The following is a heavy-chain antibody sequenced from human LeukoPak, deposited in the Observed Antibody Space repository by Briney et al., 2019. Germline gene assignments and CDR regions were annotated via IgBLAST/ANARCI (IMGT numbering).Heavy chain of an antibody. CDR3: AKSGGSGSYYNPFDY. CDR1: GFTFSSCA. J-gene: IGHJ4*02. D-gene: IGHD3-10*01. CDR2: ITGSGGGT. Sequence: QPGGSLRLSCAGSGFTFSSCAMSWVRQAPGKGLEWVSAITGSGGGTYYADSVKGRSTISRDNSKDTLYLQMNSLRAEDTAVYYCAKSGGSGSYYNPFDYWGQGTLVTGSS. V-gene: IGHV3-23*01.